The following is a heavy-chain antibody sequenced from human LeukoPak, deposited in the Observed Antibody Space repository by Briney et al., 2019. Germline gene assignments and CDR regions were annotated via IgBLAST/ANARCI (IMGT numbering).Heavy chain of an antibody. J-gene: IGHJ4*02. CDR1: GYTFTGYY. Sequence: GASVKVSCKASGYTFTGYYMHWVRQAPGQGLEWMGRINPNSGSTNFAQKFQGRVTMTGDTSISTAYMELSRLKSDDTAVYYCTRGDRNEKFDYWGQGTLVTVSS. V-gene: IGHV1-2*06. CDR2: INPNSGST. D-gene: IGHD1-14*01. CDR3: TRGDRNEKFDY.